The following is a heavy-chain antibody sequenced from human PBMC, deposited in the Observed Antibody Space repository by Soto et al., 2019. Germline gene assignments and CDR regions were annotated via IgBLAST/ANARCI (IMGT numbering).Heavy chain of an antibody. Sequence: PGGSLRLSCAASGFTVSSKYMSWDRQAPGKGLEWVSLIQSGGPTYYADSVKGRFTISRDTSENTLHLQMDSLRAEDTAVYYCARDDVLCDGGRCYGVPLDVWGQGSTVTVSS. J-gene: IGHJ6*02. CDR2: IQSGGPT. D-gene: IGHD2-15*01. CDR1: GFTVSSKY. V-gene: IGHV3-66*01. CDR3: ARDDVLCDGGRCYGVPLDV.